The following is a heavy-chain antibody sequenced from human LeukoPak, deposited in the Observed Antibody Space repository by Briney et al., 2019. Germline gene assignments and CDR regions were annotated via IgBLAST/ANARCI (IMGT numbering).Heavy chain of an antibody. CDR3: ARDTPPKAARPGYFDF. J-gene: IGHJ4*02. CDR2: IIPIYGTT. CDR1: GATFSAYG. V-gene: IGHV1-69*06. Sequence: SVKVSCKAPGATFSAYGISWVRQAPGQGLQWMGRIIPIYGTTTYAQEFQGRATITADISTTTAYLELTSLTSEDTALYFCARDTPPKAARPGYFDFGGQGTLVTDSS. D-gene: IGHD6-6*01.